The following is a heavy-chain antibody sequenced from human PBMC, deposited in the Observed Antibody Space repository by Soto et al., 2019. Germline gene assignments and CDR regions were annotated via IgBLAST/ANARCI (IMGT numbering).Heavy chain of an antibody. CDR2: ISGSGGT. CDR3: AKDRQGSGPDFDL. Sequence: EVQLLESGGDLVQPGGSLRLSCVASGFTFLNYDMHWVRQAPGKGLEWVAGISGSGGTFDANSVRGRFTISKDDSKNTLYLQMNSLSVEATALYYCAKDRQGSGPDFDLWGRGTLVTVSS. V-gene: IGHV3-23*01. J-gene: IGHJ2*01. D-gene: IGHD3-10*01. CDR1: GFTFLNYD.